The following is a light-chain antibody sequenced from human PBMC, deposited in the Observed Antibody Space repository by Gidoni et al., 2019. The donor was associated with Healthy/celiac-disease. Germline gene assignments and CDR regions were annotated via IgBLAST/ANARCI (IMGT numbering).Light chain of an antibody. CDR1: STNVGNQG. J-gene: IGLJ2*01. V-gene: IGLV10-54*04. CDR2: RNN. CDR3: SAWDSSLSAVV. Sequence: AGLTQPPSVSKGLRQTATRTCTGNSTNVGNQGAAWLQQHQGHPPKLLSYRNNNRPSGISERFSASRSGNTASLTITGLQPEDEADYYCSAWDSSLSAVVFGGGTKLTVL.